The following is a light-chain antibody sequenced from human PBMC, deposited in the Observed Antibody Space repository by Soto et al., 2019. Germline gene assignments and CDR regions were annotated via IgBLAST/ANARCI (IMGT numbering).Light chain of an antibody. CDR2: AAS. V-gene: IGKV1-17*01. J-gene: IGKJ1*01. Sequence: DVQVTQSPSSLSASVGDRVTITCRTSQVISNYFGWYQQKPGKAPKRLIYAASTLQSGVPSRFSGSGSGTECTLTINSLQPEDFATYYCLQHDSYPRTFGQGTKVEIK. CDR3: LQHDSYPRT. CDR1: QVISNY.